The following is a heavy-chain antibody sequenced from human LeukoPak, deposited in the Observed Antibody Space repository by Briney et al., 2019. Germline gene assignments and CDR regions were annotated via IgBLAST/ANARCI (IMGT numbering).Heavy chain of an antibody. D-gene: IGHD2-2*01. CDR3: AGVVPAGKKGWFDP. V-gene: IGHV4-39*07. CDR1: GGSISSSSYY. J-gene: IGHJ5*02. Sequence: SETLSLTCTVSGGSISSSSYYWGWIRQPPGKGLEWIGSIYYSGSTYYNPSLKSRVTISVDTSKNQFSLKLSSVTAADTAVYYCAGVVPAGKKGWFDPWGQGTLVTVSS. CDR2: IYYSGST.